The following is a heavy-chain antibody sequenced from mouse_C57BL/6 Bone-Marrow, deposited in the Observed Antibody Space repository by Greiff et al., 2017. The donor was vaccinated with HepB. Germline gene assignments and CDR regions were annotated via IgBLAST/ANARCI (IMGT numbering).Heavy chain of an antibody. CDR2: INPNNGGT. J-gene: IGHJ3*01. CDR1: GYTFTDYN. V-gene: IGHV1-18*01. D-gene: IGHD2-10*01. CDR3: ARPYQEFAY. Sequence: VQLQQSGPELVKPGASVKIPCKASGYTFTDYNMDWVKQSPGKSLEWIGDINPNNGGTIYNQKFKGKATLTVDKSSSTAYLELRSLTSEDTAVYYYARPYQEFAYWGQGTLVTVSA.